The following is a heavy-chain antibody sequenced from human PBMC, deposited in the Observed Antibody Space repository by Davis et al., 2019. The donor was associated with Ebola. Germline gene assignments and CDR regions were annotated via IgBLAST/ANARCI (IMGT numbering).Heavy chain of an antibody. J-gene: IGHJ4*02. Sequence: GGSLRLSCAASGFTFSSYSMNWVRQAPGKGLEWVSYISSSGSTIYYADSVKGRFTISRDNAKNSLYLQMNSLRAEDTAVYYCAIPDCSGANCYSVYIKNWGQGTLVTVSS. CDR2: ISSSGSTI. CDR1: GFTFSSYS. V-gene: IGHV3-48*04. D-gene: IGHD2-15*01. CDR3: AIPDCSGANCYSVYIKN.